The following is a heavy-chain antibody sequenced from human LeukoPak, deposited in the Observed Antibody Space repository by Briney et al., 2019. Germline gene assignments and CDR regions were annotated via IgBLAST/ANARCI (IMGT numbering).Heavy chain of an antibody. Sequence: PGRSLRLSCAASGFTFSSYGMHWVRQAPGKGLEWVAVISYDGSNKYYADSVKGRFTISRDNSKNTLYLQMNSLRAEDTAVYYCAKGGGGSGWDDAFDIWGQGTMVTV. J-gene: IGHJ3*02. CDR1: GFTFSSYG. V-gene: IGHV3-30*18. CDR2: ISYDGSNK. CDR3: AKGGGGSGWDDAFDI. D-gene: IGHD6-19*01.